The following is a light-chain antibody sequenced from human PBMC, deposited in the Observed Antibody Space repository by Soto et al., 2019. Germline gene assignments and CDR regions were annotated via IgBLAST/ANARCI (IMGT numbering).Light chain of an antibody. CDR2: EVT. CDR3: SSFSTSDTLEV. J-gene: IGLJ1*01. CDR1: SSDVGGYNY. V-gene: IGLV2-14*01. Sequence: QSALTQPASVSGSPGQSITISCTGTSSDVGGYNYVSWYEQYPGKVPRLIIYEVTYRPSGVSHRFSGSKSGNTASLTISGLRAEDQADYYCSSFSTSDTLEVFGSGTKVTVL.